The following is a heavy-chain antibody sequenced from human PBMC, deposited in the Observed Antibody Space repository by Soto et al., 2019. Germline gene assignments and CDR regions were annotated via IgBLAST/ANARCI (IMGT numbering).Heavy chain of an antibody. Sequence: SETLSLTCAVYGGSFSGYYWSWIRQPPGKGLEWIGEINHSGSTNYNPSLKSRVTISVDTSKNQFSLKLSSVTAADTAVYYCAVVVPAAIGAYNWFDPWGQGTLVTVSS. D-gene: IGHD2-2*02. CDR3: AVVVPAAIGAYNWFDP. CDR1: GGSFSGYY. V-gene: IGHV4-34*01. CDR2: INHSGST. J-gene: IGHJ5*02.